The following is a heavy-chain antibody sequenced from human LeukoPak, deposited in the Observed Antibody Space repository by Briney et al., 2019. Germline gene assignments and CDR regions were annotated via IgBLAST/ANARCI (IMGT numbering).Heavy chain of an antibody. Sequence: SETLSLTCTVSGGSISSYYWSWIRQPPGKGLEWIGYIYYSGSTNYNPSLKSRVTISVDTSKNQFSLKLSSVTAADTAVYYCATWEGTAMVRDYYGMDVWGQGTTVTVSS. D-gene: IGHD5-18*01. CDR3: ATWEGTAMVRDYYGMDV. V-gene: IGHV4-59*01. CDR2: IYYSGST. CDR1: GGSISSYY. J-gene: IGHJ6*02.